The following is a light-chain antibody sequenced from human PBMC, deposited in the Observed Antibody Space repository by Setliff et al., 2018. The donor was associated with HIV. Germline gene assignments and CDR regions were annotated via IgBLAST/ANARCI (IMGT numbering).Light chain of an antibody. CDR1: NIGSKS. CDR3: QVWDSSSDHDV. Sequence: SYELTQPPSVSVAPGKTARITCGGNNIGSKSVHWHQQKPGQAPVLVIYYDSDRPSGIPERFSGSNSGNTATLTISRVEAGDEADYHCQVWDSSSDHDVFGTGTKVTVL. CDR2: YDS. V-gene: IGLV3-21*04. J-gene: IGLJ1*01.